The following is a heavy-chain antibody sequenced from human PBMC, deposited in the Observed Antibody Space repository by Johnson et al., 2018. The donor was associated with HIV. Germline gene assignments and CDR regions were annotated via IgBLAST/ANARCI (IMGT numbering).Heavy chain of an antibody. V-gene: IGHV3-64*01. CDR2: ISSNGGST. CDR3: ARVRSGRENVFDI. J-gene: IGHJ3*02. D-gene: IGHD1-26*01. CDR1: GFTFSSYA. Sequence: VQLVESGGGLVQPGGSLRLSCAVSGFTFSSYAIHWVRQAPGKGLEYVSAISSNGGSTYYANSVKGRFTISRDNSKNTLYLQMGSLRAEDMAVYYCARVRSGRENVFDIWGQGTMVTVSS.